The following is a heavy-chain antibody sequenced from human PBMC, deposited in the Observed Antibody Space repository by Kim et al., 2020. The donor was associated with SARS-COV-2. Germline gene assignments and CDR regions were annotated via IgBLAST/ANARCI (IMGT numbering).Heavy chain of an antibody. Sequence: GGSLRLSCAASGFTFSSYGMHWVRQAPGKGLEWVAVISYDGSNKYYADSVKGRFTISRDNSKNTLYLQMNSLRAEDTAVYYCAKGHRRQYCSSTSCYHY. CDR3: AKGHRRQYCSSTSCYHY. CDR1: GFTFSSYG. J-gene: IGHJ6*01. D-gene: IGHD2-2*01. V-gene: IGHV3-30*18. CDR2: ISYDGSNK.